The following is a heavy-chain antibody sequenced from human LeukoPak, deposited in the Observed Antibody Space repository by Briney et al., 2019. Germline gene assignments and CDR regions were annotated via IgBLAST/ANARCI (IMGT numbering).Heavy chain of an antibody. J-gene: IGHJ3*02. Sequence: SETLSLTCTVSGYSISSGYYWGWIRQPPGKGLGWIGSIYHSGSTYYNPSLKSRVTISVDTSKNQFSLKLSSVTAADTAVYYCARVLRAFDIWGQGTMVTVSS. V-gene: IGHV4-38-2*02. CDR1: GYSISSGYY. CDR3: ARVLRAFDI. CDR2: IYHSGST. D-gene: IGHD2-15*01.